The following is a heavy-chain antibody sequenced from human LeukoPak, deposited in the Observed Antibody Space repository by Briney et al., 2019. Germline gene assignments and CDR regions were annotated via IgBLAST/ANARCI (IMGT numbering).Heavy chain of an antibody. V-gene: IGHV4-30-4*07. Sequence: SETLSLTCAVSGGSIRSGAYSWSWIRQPPGKGLEWIGYIHYSGSTYYNPSLKSRVTISVDTSKNQLSLKLSSVTAADTAVYYCALSGSYSLNWFDPWGQGTLVTVSS. J-gene: IGHJ5*02. CDR3: ALSGSYSLNWFDP. D-gene: IGHD3-10*01. CDR1: GGSIRSGAYS. CDR2: IHYSGST.